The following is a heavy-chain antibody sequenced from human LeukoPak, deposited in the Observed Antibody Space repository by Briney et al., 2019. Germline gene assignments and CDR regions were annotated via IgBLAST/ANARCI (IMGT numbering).Heavy chain of an antibody. CDR2: NSGSGGST. CDR3: AKVRWYYDFWSGYYLPY. V-gene: IGHV3-23*01. Sequence: GGPLRLSCAASGFTFSSYAMSGVRQARGKGLEGVSANSGSGGSTYYADSVKGRFTISRDNSKNTLYLQMNSLRAEDTAVYYCAKVRWYYDFWSGYYLPYWGQGTLVTVSS. CDR1: GFTFSSYA. J-gene: IGHJ4*02. D-gene: IGHD3-3*01.